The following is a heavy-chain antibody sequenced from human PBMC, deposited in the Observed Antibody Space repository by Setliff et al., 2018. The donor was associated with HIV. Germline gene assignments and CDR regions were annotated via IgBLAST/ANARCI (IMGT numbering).Heavy chain of an antibody. CDR1: GGTFSSYA. Sequence: GASVKVSCKASGGTFSSYAISWVRQAPGQGLEWMGRIIPVFGTANYAQKFQGRVTIIADKSTSTAYMELSSLRSEDTAVYYCAREDGSYDGGRGAFEIWGPGTMVTVSS. J-gene: IGHJ3*02. V-gene: IGHV1-69*06. CDR3: AREDGSYDGGRGAFEI. D-gene: IGHD1-26*01. CDR2: IIPVFGTA.